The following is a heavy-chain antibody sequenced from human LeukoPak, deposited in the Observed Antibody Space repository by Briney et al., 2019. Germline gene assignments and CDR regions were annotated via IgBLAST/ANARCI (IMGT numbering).Heavy chain of an antibody. CDR3: PGAAYDMAFDI. V-gene: IGHV4-31*03. Sequence: SQTLSLTCTVSGGSISSGGYYWSWIRQHPGKGLEWIGYIYYSGSTDYNPSLKSRFTMSVDTSKNQFSLKLSSVTAADTAVYSCPGAAYDMAFDIWAKGQWSPSLQ. CDR2: IYYSGST. J-gene: IGHJ3*02. CDR1: GGSISSGGYY. D-gene: IGHD3-9*01.